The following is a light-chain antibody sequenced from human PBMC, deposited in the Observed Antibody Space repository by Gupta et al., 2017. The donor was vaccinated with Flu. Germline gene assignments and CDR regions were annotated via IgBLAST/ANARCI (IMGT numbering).Light chain of an antibody. CDR1: HSSSY. CDR2: GVS. V-gene: IGKV3-20*01. CDR3: HQYRSSP. Sequence: EIVLTQSPGTLSLSPGDRATLSCRASHSSSYLDWYQQRPGQAPRLLIHGVSTRAPGIPDRFSGSGSGTDFTLTISRLEPEDFAVYYCHQYRSSPFGXGTRVEI. J-gene: IGKJ4*01.